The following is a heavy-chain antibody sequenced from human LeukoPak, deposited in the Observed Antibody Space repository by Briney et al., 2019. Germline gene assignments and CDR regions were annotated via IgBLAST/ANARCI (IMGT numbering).Heavy chain of an antibody. CDR1: GFTFSNYG. D-gene: IGHD2/OR15-2a*01. CDR2: LWHDNNR. J-gene: IGHJ4*02. Sequence: PGRSLRLSCAASGFTFSNYGMHWIRQAPGKGLEWVAVLWHDNNRYYGESVKGRFTVFRDSSKNTVELQMDSLRAEDTAVYYCARDWNSDWYYDYWGPGTLVTVSS. V-gene: IGHV3-33*01. CDR3: ARDWNSDWYYDY.